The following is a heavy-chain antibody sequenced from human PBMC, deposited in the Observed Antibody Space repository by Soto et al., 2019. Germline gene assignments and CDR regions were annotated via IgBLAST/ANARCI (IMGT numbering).Heavy chain of an antibody. CDR2: ISGGGDGT. CDR1: GFTFFSYG. V-gene: IGHV3-23*01. Sequence: EVQLLESGGGLVQPGGSLRLSCAASGFTFFSYGMSWVRQAPGKGLEWVSGISGGGDGTYYADSVKGRFTVSRDNSKNTLYLQMNSLRAEDTAVYYCTRRAQGGLNWFDPWGQGTLVTVSS. J-gene: IGHJ5*02. D-gene: IGHD3-16*01. CDR3: TRRAQGGLNWFDP.